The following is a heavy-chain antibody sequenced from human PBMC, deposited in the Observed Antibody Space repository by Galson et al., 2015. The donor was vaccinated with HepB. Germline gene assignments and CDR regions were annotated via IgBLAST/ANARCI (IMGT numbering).Heavy chain of an antibody. Sequence: SVKVSCKASGGTFSSYTISWVRQAPGQGLEWMGRIIPILGIANYAQKFQGRATITADKSTSTAYMELSSLRSEDTAVYYCARDGTYSEYYFDYWGQGTLVTVSS. D-gene: IGHD2-15*01. CDR2: IIPILGIA. CDR1: GGTFSSYT. CDR3: ARDGTYSEYYFDY. J-gene: IGHJ4*02. V-gene: IGHV1-69*04.